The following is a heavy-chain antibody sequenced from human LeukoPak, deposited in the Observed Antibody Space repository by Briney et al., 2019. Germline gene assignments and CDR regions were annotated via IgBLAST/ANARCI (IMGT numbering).Heavy chain of an antibody. CDR1: GYTFTRYA. V-gene: IGHV1-3*01. Sequence: ASVKVSCKASGYTFTRYAMHWVRQAPGQSLEWMGWINAGNGNTKYSQKFQGRVTITRDTSASTAYMEVSSLRSEDTAVYYCARDLENYDILTGYYYYGMDVWGQGTTVTVSS. CDR3: ARDLENYDILTGYYYYGMDV. D-gene: IGHD3-9*01. CDR2: INAGNGNT. J-gene: IGHJ6*02.